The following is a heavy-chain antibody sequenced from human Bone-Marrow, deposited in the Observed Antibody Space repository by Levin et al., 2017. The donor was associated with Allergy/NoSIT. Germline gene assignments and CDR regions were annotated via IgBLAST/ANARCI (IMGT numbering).Heavy chain of an antibody. J-gene: IGHJ3*02. CDR2: ISGNGGAK. CDR1: GFTFSSYA. Sequence: PGGSLRLSCAASGFTFSSYAMHWVRQAPGKGLEWVSAISGNGGAKYYAESVKGRFGISRENSKKTLYLQMDNLRAEDTAVYYCAKDLRLYNWNDVRADDALDMWGQGTVVTVSS. D-gene: IGHD1-20*01. V-gene: IGHV3-23*01. CDR3: AKDLRLYNWNDVRADDALDM.